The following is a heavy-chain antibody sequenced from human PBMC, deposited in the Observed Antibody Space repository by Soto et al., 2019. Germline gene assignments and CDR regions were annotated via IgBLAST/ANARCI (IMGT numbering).Heavy chain of an antibody. D-gene: IGHD3-10*01. V-gene: IGHV3-23*01. CDR3: AKNYYFDC. CDR1: GFTFSSYA. CDR2: INRSGGSA. J-gene: IGHJ4*02. Sequence: GGSQRLSCEASGFTFSSYARSWVRQAPGKGLEWVSSINRSGGSANYADSVKGRFTISRDDSKSILSLQMNSLRAEDTAIYYCAKNYYFDCWGQGTLVTVSS.